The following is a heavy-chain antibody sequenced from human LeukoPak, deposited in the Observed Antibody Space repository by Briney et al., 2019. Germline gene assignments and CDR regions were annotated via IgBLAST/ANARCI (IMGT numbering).Heavy chain of an antibody. V-gene: IGHV1-69*13. CDR2: IIPIFGTA. CDR1: GGTFSSYA. J-gene: IGHJ4*02. D-gene: IGHD1-26*01. Sequence: SVKVSCKASGGTFSSYAISWVRQAPGQGLEWMGGIIPIFGTANYAQKFQGRVTITADESTSTAYMELSSLRSEDTAVYYCARESGSYSPFDYWGQGTLVTVSS. CDR3: ARESGSYSPFDY.